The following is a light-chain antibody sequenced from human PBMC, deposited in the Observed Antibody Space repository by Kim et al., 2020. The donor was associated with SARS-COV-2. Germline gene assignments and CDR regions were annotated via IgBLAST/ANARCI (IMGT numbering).Light chain of an antibody. V-gene: IGLV1-44*01. CDR3: SSWDDSLNGWV. J-gene: IGLJ3*02. Sequence: QSVLTQPPSASETPGQRVTISCSGSSSNIGSNPVNWYQQLPGTAPKVLIYSNNQRPSGVPDRFSGSNSGTSASLAIRGLQSEDEGDYYCSSWDDSLNGWVFGGGTQLTVL. CDR2: SNN. CDR1: SSNIGSNP.